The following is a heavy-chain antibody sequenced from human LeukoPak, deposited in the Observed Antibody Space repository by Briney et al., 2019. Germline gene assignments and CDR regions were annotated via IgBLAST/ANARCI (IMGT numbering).Heavy chain of an antibody. CDR3: ARDSLNGPFGISLDY. V-gene: IGHV3-48*03. CDR2: ISSDGRVE. J-gene: IGHJ4*02. Sequence: QPGGGLRLSCAASGFSFASYEMNWVRQAPGKGLEWVSHISSDGRVETYLDSVRGRFTMSRDNAKDLLFLQMNGLRAEDTAVYYCARDSLNGPFGISLDYWGQGALVTVSS. CDR1: GFSFASYE. D-gene: IGHD3-9*01.